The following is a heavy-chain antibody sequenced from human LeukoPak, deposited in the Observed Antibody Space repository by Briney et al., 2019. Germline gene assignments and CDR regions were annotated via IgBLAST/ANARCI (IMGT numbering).Heavy chain of an antibody. CDR2: ISAYNGNT. D-gene: IGHD3-10*01. V-gene: IGHV1-18*01. CDR3: ARDGSSTPYYYGSGSYSTYYYYMDV. J-gene: IGHJ6*03. Sequence: ASVKVSCKASGYTFTSYGISWVRQAPGQGLEWMGWISAYNGNTNYAQKLQGRVTMTTDTSTSTAYMELRSLRSDDTAVYYCARDGSSTPYYYGSGSYSTYYYYMDVWGKGTTVTISS. CDR1: GYTFTSYG.